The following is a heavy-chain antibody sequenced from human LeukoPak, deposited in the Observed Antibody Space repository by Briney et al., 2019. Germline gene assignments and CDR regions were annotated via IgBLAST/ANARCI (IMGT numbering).Heavy chain of an antibody. V-gene: IGHV3-33*01. CDR2: IWYDGSNK. CDR1: GFTFSSYG. CDR3: ARDPGDYVGNDAFDI. D-gene: IGHD4-17*01. Sequence: PGRSLRLSCAASGFTFSSYGMHWVRQAPGKGLEWAAVIWYDGSNKYYADSVKGRFTVSRDNSKNTVYLQMNSLRAEDTAVYYCARDPGDYVGNDAFDIWGQGTMVTVSS. J-gene: IGHJ3*02.